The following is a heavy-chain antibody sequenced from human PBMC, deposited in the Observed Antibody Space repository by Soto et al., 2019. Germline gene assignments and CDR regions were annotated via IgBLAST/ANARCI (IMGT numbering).Heavy chain of an antibody. Sequence: GGSLRLSCAASGFTFSSYAMSWVRQAPGKGLEWVSAISGSGGSTYNADSVKGRFTISRDNSKNTLYLQMNSLRAEDTAVYYCSSSTQNDFWSGYYYYGMDVWGQGTTVTVSS. J-gene: IGHJ6*02. CDR1: GFTFSSYA. CDR3: SSSTQNDFWSGYYYYGMDV. CDR2: ISGSGGST. V-gene: IGHV3-23*01. D-gene: IGHD3-3*01.